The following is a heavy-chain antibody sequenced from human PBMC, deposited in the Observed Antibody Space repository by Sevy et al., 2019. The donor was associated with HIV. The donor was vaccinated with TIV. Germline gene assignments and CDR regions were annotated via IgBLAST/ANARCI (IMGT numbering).Heavy chain of an antibody. V-gene: IGHV3-9*01. CDR1: GFTFDDYA. CDR2: ISWNSGSI. Sequence: GGSLRLSCAASGFTFDDYAMHWVRQAPGKGLEWVSGISWNSGSIGYADSVKGRFTISRDNAKNSLYLQMNSLRAEDTALYYCAKDGVPPADYYYYYMDVWGKGTTVTVSS. D-gene: IGHD2-2*01. CDR3: AKDGVPPADYYYYYMDV. J-gene: IGHJ6*03.